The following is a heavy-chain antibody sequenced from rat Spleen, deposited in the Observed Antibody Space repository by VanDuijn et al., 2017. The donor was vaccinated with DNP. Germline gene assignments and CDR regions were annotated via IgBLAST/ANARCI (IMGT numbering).Heavy chain of an antibody. J-gene: IGHJ2*01. Sequence: EVQLVETGGGLVQPGRSLTLSCAASGFTLNNYWMTWIRQVPGKGLEWVASITDSGDSTYYRDSVKGRFTVSRDNAKSTLYLQMNSLRSEDTATYYCARHGYTTDYYYFDYWGQGVMVTVSS. D-gene: IGHD1-6*01. V-gene: IGHV5-31*01. CDR3: ARHGYTTDYYYFDY. CDR2: ITDSGDST. CDR1: GFTLNNYW.